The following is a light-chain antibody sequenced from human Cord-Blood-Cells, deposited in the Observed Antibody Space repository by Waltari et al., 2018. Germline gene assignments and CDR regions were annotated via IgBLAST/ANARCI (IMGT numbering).Light chain of an antibody. CDR3: QQSYSTPFT. V-gene: IGKV1-39*01. Sequence: DIHMTQSPYSLSASVGDRVTITCRASQSISSYLNWHQQKPGKAPKLLIYAASSLQSGVPSRFSGSGSGTDFSLTISSLQPEDFVTYYCQQSYSTPFTFGPGTKVDIK. CDR1: QSISSY. J-gene: IGKJ3*01. CDR2: AAS.